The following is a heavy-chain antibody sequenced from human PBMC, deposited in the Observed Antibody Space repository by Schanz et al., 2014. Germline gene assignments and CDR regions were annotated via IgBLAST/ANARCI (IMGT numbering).Heavy chain of an antibody. J-gene: IGHJ3*02. CDR3: ARGPSTGAFDI. V-gene: IGHV1-46*03. CDR2: INPSGGST. Sequence: QVQLVQSGAEVKKPGASVKVSCEISGYTVSALAMHWVRQAPGQGLEWMGIINPSGGSTSYAQKFQGRVTMTRDTSTSTVYMELSSLRSEDTAVYFCARGPSTGAFDIWGQGTMVTVSS. CDR1: GYTVSALA.